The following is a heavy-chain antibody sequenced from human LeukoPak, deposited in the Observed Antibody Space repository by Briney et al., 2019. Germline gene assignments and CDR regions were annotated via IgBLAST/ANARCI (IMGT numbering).Heavy chain of an antibody. CDR2: IKQDGSEK. D-gene: IGHD6-25*01. J-gene: IGHJ4*02. Sequence: SGGSLRLSCEASGFTFSSYWMSWVRQAPGKGLEWVANIKQDGSEKQYVDSVKGRFAISRDNAKKSLYLQINTLRAEDTAVYYCVRGPHIAATSYWGQGTLVTVSS. CDR3: VRGPHIAATSY. V-gene: IGHV3-7*03. CDR1: GFTFSSYW.